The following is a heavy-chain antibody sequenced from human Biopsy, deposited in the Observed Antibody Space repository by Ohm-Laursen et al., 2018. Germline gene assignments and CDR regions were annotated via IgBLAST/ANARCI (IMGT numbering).Heavy chain of an antibody. CDR1: GGTFSSYV. D-gene: IGHD3-10*01. CDR3: AGGAAKGNPYDH. CDR2: IIPTFDTP. V-gene: IGHV1-69*06. J-gene: IGHJ5*02. Sequence: SVKVSCKASGGTFSSYVISWVRQAPGQGLEWMGRIIPTFDTPTYAPDFQGRVTFTADKSTGTAHLDLSRLRSEDTAMYYCAGGAAKGNPYDHWGQGTLITVSS.